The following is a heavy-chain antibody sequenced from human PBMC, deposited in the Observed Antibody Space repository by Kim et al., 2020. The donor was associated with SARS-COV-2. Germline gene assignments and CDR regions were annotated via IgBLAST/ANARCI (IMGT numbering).Heavy chain of an antibody. J-gene: IGHJ4*02. CDR3: ARDGSKAPDITFVD. CDR1: GFTFSSYS. D-gene: IGHD3-16*01. V-gene: IGHV3-21*01. Sequence: GGSLRLSCAASGFTFSSYSMNWVRQAPGKGLEWVSSISSSSSYIYYADSVKGRFTISRDNAKNSLYLQMNSLRAEDTAVYYCARDGSKAPDITFVDWGQGTLVTVSS. CDR2: ISSSSSYI.